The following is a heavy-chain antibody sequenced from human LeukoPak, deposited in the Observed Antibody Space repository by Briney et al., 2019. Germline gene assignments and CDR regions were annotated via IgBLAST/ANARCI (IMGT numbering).Heavy chain of an antibody. CDR2: IYYSGST. Sequence: PSETLSLTCTVSGGSTSSSSYYWGWIRQPPGKGLEWIGSIYYSGSTYYNPSLKSRVTISVDTSKNQFSLKLSSVTAADTAVYYCARGRVGATTTWFDPWGQGTLVTVSS. CDR3: ARGRVGATTTWFDP. CDR1: GGSTSSSSYY. V-gene: IGHV4-39*01. J-gene: IGHJ5*02. D-gene: IGHD1-26*01.